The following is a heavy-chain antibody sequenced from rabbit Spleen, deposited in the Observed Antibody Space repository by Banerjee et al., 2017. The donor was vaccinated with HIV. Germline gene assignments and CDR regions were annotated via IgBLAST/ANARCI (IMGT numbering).Heavy chain of an antibody. J-gene: IGHJ6*01. Sequence: QLVESGGGLVQPGGSLKLSCKASGFDFSTYSMSWVRQAPGKGLEWIGYIVPIFGVTYYANWVNGRFTISSHDAQNTLYLQLNSLTAADTATYFCARGSATMTMVITGYYLSLWGQGTLVTVS. CDR1: GFDFSTYS. V-gene: IGHV1S7*01. D-gene: IGHD2-1*01. CDR3: ARGSATMTMVITGYYLSL. CDR2: IVPIFGVT.